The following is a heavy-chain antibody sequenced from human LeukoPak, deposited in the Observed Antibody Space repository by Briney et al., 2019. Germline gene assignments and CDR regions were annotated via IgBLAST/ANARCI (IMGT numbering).Heavy chain of an antibody. V-gene: IGHV4-59*01. CDR3: ARSVPHYGMDV. CDR2: IYYSGST. J-gene: IGHJ6*02. CDR1: GGSISRYY. Sequence: SETLSLTCTVSGGSISRYYWSWIRQPPEKGLECIGYIYYSGSTNYNPSLKSRVTISVDTSKQQVSLKMSSVTAWGTAVYYCARSVPHYGMDVWSQGTTVTVSS. D-gene: IGHD2-2*01.